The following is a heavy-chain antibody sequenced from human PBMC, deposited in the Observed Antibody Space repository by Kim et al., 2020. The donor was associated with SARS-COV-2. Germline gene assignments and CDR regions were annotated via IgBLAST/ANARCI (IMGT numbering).Heavy chain of an antibody. Sequence: KSYADPVKCRFTISRDNTKNTLYLQMNSLRAEDTAVYYCARAYSSTMDVWGQGTTVTVSS. CDR2: K. CDR3: ARAYSSTMDV. V-gene: IGHV3-30*01. J-gene: IGHJ6*02. D-gene: IGHD6-13*01.